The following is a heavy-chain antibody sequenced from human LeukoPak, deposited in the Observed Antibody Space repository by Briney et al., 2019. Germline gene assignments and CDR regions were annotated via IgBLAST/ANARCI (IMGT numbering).Heavy chain of an antibody. Sequence: PGGSLRLSCVASEFTFSSYATSWVRQAPGKGLEWVSGITSSGDSTYYTDSVKGRFTISRDNSKNTLYLQMNSLRAEDSAVYYCAKPPEYFDLWGRGTLVTVSS. CDR1: EFTFSSYA. J-gene: IGHJ2*01. V-gene: IGHV3-23*01. CDR3: AKPPEYFDL. D-gene: IGHD1-14*01. CDR2: ITSSGDST.